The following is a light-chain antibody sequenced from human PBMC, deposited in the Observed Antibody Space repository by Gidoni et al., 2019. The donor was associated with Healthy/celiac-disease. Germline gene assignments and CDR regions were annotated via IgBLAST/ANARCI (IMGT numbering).Light chain of an antibody. V-gene: IGLV1-44*01. CDR2: SNN. CDR3: AAWDDSLNGVV. Sequence: QSVLTQPPSASGTPGQRVTISCSGSRSNIGSNTVNWYQQLPVTAPKLLIYSNNQRPSGVPDRFSGSKSGTSASLAISGLQSEDEADYYCAAWDDSLNGVVFGGGTKLTVL. CDR1: RSNIGSNT. J-gene: IGLJ2*01.